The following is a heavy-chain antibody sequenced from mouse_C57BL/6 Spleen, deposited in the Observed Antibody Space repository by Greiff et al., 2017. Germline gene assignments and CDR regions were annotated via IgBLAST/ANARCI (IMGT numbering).Heavy chain of an antibody. Sequence: VKLQESGAELVKPGASVKISCKASSYAFSSYWMNWVKQRPGKGLEWIGQIYPGDGDTNYNGKFKGKATLTADKSSSTAYMQLSSLTSEDSAVYFCARSYNGYPYAMDDRGQGTSVTVSS. J-gene: IGHJ4*01. V-gene: IGHV1-80*01. CDR1: SYAFSSYW. CDR3: ARSYNGYPYAMDD. D-gene: IGHD2-3*01. CDR2: IYPGDGDT.